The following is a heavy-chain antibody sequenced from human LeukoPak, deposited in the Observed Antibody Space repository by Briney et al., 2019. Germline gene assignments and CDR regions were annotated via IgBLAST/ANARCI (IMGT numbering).Heavy chain of an antibody. CDR3: ARHGYTASHYFLDF. D-gene: IGHD3-16*01. CDR2: IYTTGKT. J-gene: IGHJ4*02. Sequence: SETLSLTCTVTFGSINSYYWGWVRQPAGRGLEWIGRIYTTGKTDYNPSLKSRLTMSVDTSKRQFSLNLTSVTAADTAIYFCARHGYTASHYFLDFWSQGKLVTVSS. CDR1: FGSINSYY. V-gene: IGHV4-4*07.